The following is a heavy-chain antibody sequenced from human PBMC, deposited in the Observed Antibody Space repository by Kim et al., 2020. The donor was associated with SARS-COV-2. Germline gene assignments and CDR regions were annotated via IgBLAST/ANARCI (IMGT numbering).Heavy chain of an antibody. CDR2: IIPIFGTA. D-gene: IGHD2-15*01. V-gene: IGHV1-69*13. CDR1: GGTFSSYA. CDR3: ASLVVAATNYYYGMDV. J-gene: IGHJ6*02. Sequence: SVKVSCKASGGTFSSYAISWVRQAPGQGLEWMGGIIPIFGTANYAQKFQGRVTITADESTSTAYMELSSLRSEDTAVYYCASLVVAATNYYYGMDVWGQGTTVTVSS.